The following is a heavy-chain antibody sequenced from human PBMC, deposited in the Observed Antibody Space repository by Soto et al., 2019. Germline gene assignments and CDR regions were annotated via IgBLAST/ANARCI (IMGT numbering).Heavy chain of an antibody. CDR3: ARARLIRFLEWLPRGYYYGMDV. CDR2: INHSGST. CDR1: GGSFSGYY. Sequence: SEILSLTCAVYGGSFSGYYWSWIRQPPGKGLEWIGEINHSGSTNYNPSLKSRVTISVDTSKNQFSLKLSSVTAADTAVYYCARARLIRFLEWLPRGYYYGMDVWGQGTTVTVSS. V-gene: IGHV4-34*01. J-gene: IGHJ6*02. D-gene: IGHD3-3*01.